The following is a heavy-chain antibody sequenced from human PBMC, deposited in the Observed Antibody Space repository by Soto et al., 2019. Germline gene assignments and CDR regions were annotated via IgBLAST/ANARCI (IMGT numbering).Heavy chain of an antibody. CDR2: IIPIFGTA. Sequence: QVQLVQSGAEVKKPGSSVKVSCKASGGTFSSYAISWVRQAPGQGLEWMGGIIPIFGTANYAQKFQGRVTITADETTSTSYMELRSLRSEDADVDYCAIGSIGAYDYYYGMDVWGQGTTVTVSS. CDR1: GGTFSSYA. D-gene: IGHD3-3*01. V-gene: IGHV1-69*01. J-gene: IGHJ6*02. CDR3: AIGSIGAYDYYYGMDV.